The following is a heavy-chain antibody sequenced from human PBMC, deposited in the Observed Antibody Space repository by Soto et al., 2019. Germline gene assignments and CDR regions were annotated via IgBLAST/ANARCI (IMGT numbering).Heavy chain of an antibody. CDR1: GFPFGDYW. Sequence: EVQLVESGGGLVQPGGSLRLSCAASGFPFGDYWMSWVRQAPGRGLEWLANIKPDGSEKYYVDSVKGRFTISRDNAKDPLYLQMNYLRAEDTGLYYCAGPLNSTDWYEGGYWFDPWGQGTLVTVSS. CDR2: IKPDGSEK. J-gene: IGHJ5*02. V-gene: IGHV3-7*01. D-gene: IGHD6-13*01. CDR3: AGPLNSTDWYEGGYWFDP.